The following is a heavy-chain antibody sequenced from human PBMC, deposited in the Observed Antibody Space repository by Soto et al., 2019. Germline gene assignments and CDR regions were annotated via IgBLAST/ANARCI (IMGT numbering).Heavy chain of an antibody. CDR1: GGTFSSYA. D-gene: IGHD2-2*01. Sequence: QVQLVQSGAEVKKPGSSVKVSCKASGGTFSSYAISWVRQAPGQGLEWMGGIIPIFGTANYAQKFQGRVTITADESTSTAYMELSSLRSEDTAVYYCARVRDYCRSTSCYGVFDYWGQGTLVTVSS. CDR2: IIPIFGTA. V-gene: IGHV1-69*01. J-gene: IGHJ4*02. CDR3: ARVRDYCRSTSCYGVFDY.